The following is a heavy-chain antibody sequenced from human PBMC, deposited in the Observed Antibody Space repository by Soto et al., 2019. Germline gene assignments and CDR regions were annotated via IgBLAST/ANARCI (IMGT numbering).Heavy chain of an antibody. CDR2: ISPSASDT. J-gene: IGHJ4*02. CDR1: GFSFSTSS. CDR3: AKGGYTFAYE. Sequence: EVQLLESGGDLVQPGGSLRLSCAASGFSFSTSSMAWVRQPPGKGLEWVSAISPSASDTLYADSVKGRFTISRDNSQNTLVRQMTSLRADDTAVYYWAKGGYTFAYEWGQGALVTVSS. V-gene: IGHV3-23*01. D-gene: IGHD5-18*01.